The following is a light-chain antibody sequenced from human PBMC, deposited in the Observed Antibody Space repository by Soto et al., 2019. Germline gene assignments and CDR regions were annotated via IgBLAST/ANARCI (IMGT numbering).Light chain of an antibody. Sequence: EIVLTQSPATLSLSPGERATLSCRASQSVSINLAWYQQKTGQAPRFLIYDASNRPTGIPARFTGSGSGTDFNLTTSSLEPEDFAVYYCQQRSCWSPITFGGGTKVDIK. CDR1: QSVSIN. V-gene: IGKV3-11*01. CDR3: QQRSCWSPIT. J-gene: IGKJ4*01. CDR2: DAS.